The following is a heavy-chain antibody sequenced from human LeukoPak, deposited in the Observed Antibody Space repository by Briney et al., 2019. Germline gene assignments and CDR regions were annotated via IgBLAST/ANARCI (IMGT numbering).Heavy chain of an antibody. CDR2: IYDGGST. CDR1: GGSVNSYY. Sequence: SETLSLTCTVSGGSVNSYYLSWIRQPAGKTLEWIGRIYDGGSTNYNPSLKSRVTMSVDTSKNQISLKLKSVTAAGTAVYYCARDSGTSGEVKFDPWGQGALVTVSS. CDR3: ARDSGTSGEVKFDP. D-gene: IGHD3-10*01. V-gene: IGHV4-4*07. J-gene: IGHJ5*02.